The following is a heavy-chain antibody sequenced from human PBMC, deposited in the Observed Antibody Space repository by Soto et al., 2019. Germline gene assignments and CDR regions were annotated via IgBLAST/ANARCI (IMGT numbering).Heavy chain of an antibody. V-gene: IGHV4-59*01. J-gene: IGHJ6*02. Sequence: QVQLQESGPGLVKPSETLSLTCTVSGGSISSYYWSWIRQPPGKGLEWIGNLYYSGSTNYNPSLKSRVTISVDTSKNQFSLKLSSVTAADTAVYYCARDSYGSGSWYGMDVWGQGTTVTVSS. CDR1: GGSISSYY. CDR2: LYYSGST. D-gene: IGHD3-10*01. CDR3: ARDSYGSGSWYGMDV.